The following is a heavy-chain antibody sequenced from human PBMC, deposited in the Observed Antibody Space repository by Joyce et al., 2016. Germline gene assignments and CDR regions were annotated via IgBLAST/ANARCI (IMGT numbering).Heavy chain of an antibody. CDR3: SSGGEYFQY. J-gene: IGHJ1*01. V-gene: IGHV3-49*05. CDR2: IRSKPYGGTR. Sequence: VQLVESGGGLVKPERSLRLSCTTSGFSFGDYAMSWYSKAPGKGLEWVGCIRSKPYGGTREYAASVKGRFTISRDDSKSIAYLQMNSLKTEDTAVYYCSSGGEYFQYWGQGTLVTVSS. D-gene: IGHD2-15*01. CDR1: GFSFGDYA.